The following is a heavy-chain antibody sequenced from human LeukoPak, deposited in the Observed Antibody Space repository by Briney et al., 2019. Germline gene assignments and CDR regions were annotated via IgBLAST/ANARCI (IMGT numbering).Heavy chain of an antibody. CDR3: ARWYYYGSGSYSYGMDV. Sequence: SETLSLTCTASGGSIISYYWSWIWQPPGKGLEWIGYIYYSGSTNYNPSLKSRVTISVDTSKNQFSLKLSSVTAADTAVYYCARWYYYGSGSYSYGMDVWGQGTTVTVSS. V-gene: IGHV4-59*08. J-gene: IGHJ6*02. D-gene: IGHD3-10*01. CDR2: IYYSGST. CDR1: GGSIISYY.